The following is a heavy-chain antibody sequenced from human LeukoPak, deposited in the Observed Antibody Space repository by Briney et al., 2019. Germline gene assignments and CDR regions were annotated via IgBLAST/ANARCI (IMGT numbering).Heavy chain of an antibody. Sequence: GGSLRLSCAASGFTFSSYAMHWVRQAPGKGLEWVADINEDGSEKYYVDSVKGRFTMSRDNAKNSVYLEMNSLRVDDTTVYYCARRQQWLPPYFDYWGQGILVTVSS. CDR2: INEDGSEK. V-gene: IGHV3-7*01. CDR1: GFTFSSYA. D-gene: IGHD6-19*01. CDR3: ARRQQWLPPYFDY. J-gene: IGHJ4*02.